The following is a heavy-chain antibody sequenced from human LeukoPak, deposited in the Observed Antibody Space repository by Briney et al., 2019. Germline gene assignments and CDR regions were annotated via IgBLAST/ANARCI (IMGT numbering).Heavy chain of an antibody. V-gene: IGHV1-2*02. CDR1: GYTFTGYY. CDR3: VRDVQPILAFDI. J-gene: IGHJ3*02. Sequence: ASVKVSCKASGYTFTGYYMHWVRQAPGQGLEWMGWINPNSGGTNYAQKFQGRVTMTRDTSISTAYMELSRLRSDDTAVYYCVRDVQPILAFDIWGQGTMVTVSS. CDR2: INPNSGGT. D-gene: IGHD2-15*01.